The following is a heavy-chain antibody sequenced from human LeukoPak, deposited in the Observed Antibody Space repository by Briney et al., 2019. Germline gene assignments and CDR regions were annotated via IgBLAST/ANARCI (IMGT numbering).Heavy chain of an antibody. Sequence: PGGSLRLSCAASGFTFSDYYMSWIRQAPGKGLEWVSYISSSGSTIYCADSVKGRFTISRDNAKNSLYLQMNSLRAEDTAVYYCARGVVAALNWFDPWGQGTLVTVSS. CDR2: ISSSGSTI. J-gene: IGHJ5*02. V-gene: IGHV3-11*01. CDR3: ARGVVAALNWFDP. CDR1: GFTFSDYY. D-gene: IGHD2-15*01.